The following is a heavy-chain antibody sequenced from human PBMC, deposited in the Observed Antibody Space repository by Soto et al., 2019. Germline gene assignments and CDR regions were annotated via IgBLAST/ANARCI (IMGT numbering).Heavy chain of an antibody. CDR2: ISYNTNTK. CDR1: GFTFSSYP. J-gene: IGHJ5*02. V-gene: IGHV3-30*14. Sequence: QVQLLESGGDLVQPGRSLRLSCAASGFTFSSYPMHWVRQVPGKGLEWVAFISYNTNTKQSADSVRGRFTCSRDNGKKTVYLQMSGLRPEDTAVYYCAGLPLASGQGTRVTVSS. CDR3: AGLPLA.